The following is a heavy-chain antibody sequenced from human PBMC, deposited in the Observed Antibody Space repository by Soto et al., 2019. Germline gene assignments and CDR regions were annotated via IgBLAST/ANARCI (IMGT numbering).Heavy chain of an antibody. CDR2: ISYDGSNK. V-gene: IGHV3-30-3*01. D-gene: IGHD1-7*01. CDR3: ARDQGITGTTRFPWFEP. CDR1: GFTFSSYA. J-gene: IGHJ5*02. Sequence: HPGGSLRLSCAASGFTFSSYAMHWVRQAPGKGLEWVAVISYDGSNKYYADSVKGRFTISRDNSKNTLYLQMNSLRAEDTAVYYCARDQGITGTTRFPWFEPWGQGTLVTVSS.